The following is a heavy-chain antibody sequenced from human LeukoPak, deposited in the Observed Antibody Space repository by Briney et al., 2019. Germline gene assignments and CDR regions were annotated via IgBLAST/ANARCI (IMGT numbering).Heavy chain of an antibody. D-gene: IGHD4-17*01. CDR3: AREPPVDYGDYVGSP. Sequence: GASVKVSCKASGYTFTGYYMHWVRQAPGQGLEWMGWINPNSGGTNYAQKFQGRVTMTRDTSISTAYMELSRLRSDDTAVYYCAREPPVDYGDYVGSPWGQGTLVTVSS. J-gene: IGHJ5*02. CDR2: INPNSGGT. CDR1: GYTFTGYY. V-gene: IGHV1-2*02.